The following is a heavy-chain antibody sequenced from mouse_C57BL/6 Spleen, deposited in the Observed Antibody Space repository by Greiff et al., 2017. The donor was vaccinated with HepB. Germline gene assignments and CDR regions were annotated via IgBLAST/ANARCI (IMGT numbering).Heavy chain of an antibody. CDR1: GFTFSSYA. CDR2: ISDGGSYT. D-gene: IGHD2-5*01. V-gene: IGHV5-4*01. Sequence: DVKLVESGGGLVKPGGSLKLSCAASGFTFSSYAMSWVRQTPEKRLEWVATISDGGSYTYYPDNVKGRFTISRDNAKNNLYLQMSHLKSEDTAMYYCARDPTIVTGAYWGQGTLVTVSA. CDR3: ARDPTIVTGAY. J-gene: IGHJ3*01.